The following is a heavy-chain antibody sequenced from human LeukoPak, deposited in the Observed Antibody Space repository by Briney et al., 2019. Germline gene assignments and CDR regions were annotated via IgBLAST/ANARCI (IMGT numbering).Heavy chain of an antibody. CDR2: ISGSGDNT. J-gene: IGHJ4*02. D-gene: IGHD6-19*01. CDR1: GFTFSSYA. CDR3: AKRSGYTTGWFFDF. V-gene: IGHV3-23*01. Sequence: GGSLRLSCAASGFTFSSYAMGWVRQAPGKGLEWVSSISGSGDNTYYAESVKGRFTISRDNSKNTLFLQMNSLRAEDTAVFYCAKRSGYTTGWFFDFWGQGTLVTVSS.